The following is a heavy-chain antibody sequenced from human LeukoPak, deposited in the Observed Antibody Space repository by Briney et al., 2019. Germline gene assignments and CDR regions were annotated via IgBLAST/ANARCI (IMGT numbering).Heavy chain of an antibody. CDR2: ISGSGGST. CDR3: ARGAYSSGWLDY. CDR1: GFTFSSYA. Sequence: GGSLRLSCAASGFTFSSYAMSWVRQAPGKGLEWVSAISGSGGSTYYADSVRGRFTISRDNSKNTLYLQMNSLRAEDTAVYYCARGAYSSGWLDYWGQGTLVTVSS. J-gene: IGHJ4*02. D-gene: IGHD6-19*01. V-gene: IGHV3-23*01.